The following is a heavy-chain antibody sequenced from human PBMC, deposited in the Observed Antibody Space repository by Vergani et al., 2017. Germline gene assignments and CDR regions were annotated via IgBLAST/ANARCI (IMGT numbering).Heavy chain of an antibody. V-gene: IGHV3-23*01. J-gene: IGHJ5*01. D-gene: IGHD1-1*01. Sequence: EVQLLESGGDLVQPGGSLRLSCAASGFTFNHYAMNWVRQAPGKGLEWVSGISGSGGSTYYGDSVKGRFTISRDNSKSTLYLQMNSLRAEDTAIYYCAKGGWNYWFDSWGQGTLVIVS. CDR1: GFTFNHYA. CDR3: AKGGWNYWFDS. CDR2: ISGSGGST.